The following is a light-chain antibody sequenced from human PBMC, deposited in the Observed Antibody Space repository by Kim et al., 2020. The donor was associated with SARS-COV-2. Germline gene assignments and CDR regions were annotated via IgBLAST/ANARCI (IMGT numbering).Light chain of an antibody. Sequence: GSPGERATLSGRASQRVNTQIAWYQQKPGQAPRLRIYGVSTRASGIPARFSGSGSGTEFALTISSLQSEDFAVYYCQQHNRWPLTFGGGAKGDIK. CDR3: QQHNRWPLT. CDR1: QRVNTQ. V-gene: IGKV3-15*01. J-gene: IGKJ4*01. CDR2: GVS.